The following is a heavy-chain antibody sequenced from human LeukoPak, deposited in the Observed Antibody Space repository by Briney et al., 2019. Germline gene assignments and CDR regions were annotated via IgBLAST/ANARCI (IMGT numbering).Heavy chain of an antibody. V-gene: IGHV4-34*01. CDR2: INHSGST. CDR1: GGSFSGYY. D-gene: IGHD3-22*01. Sequence: SETLSLTCAVYGGSFSGYYWGWSRQPPGKGLEWIGEINHSGSTNYNPSLKSRVTISVDTSKNQFSLKLSSVTAADTAVYYCARVGQLGGSGYYPRDAFDIWGQGTMVTVSS. J-gene: IGHJ3*02. CDR3: ARVGQLGGSGYYPRDAFDI.